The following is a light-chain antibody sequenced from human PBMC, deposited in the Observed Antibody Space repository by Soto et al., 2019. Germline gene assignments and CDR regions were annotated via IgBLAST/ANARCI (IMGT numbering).Light chain of an antibody. CDR2: ENY. CDR3: GAWDNSLTGGV. J-gene: IGLJ2*01. V-gene: IGLV1-51*02. Sequence: QSVLTQPPSVSAAPGQKVTISCSGSSSNIGSNYVSWYQQLPGAAPKLLIYENYERPSVIPDRFSGSKSGTSATLGITGLQTGDEADYYCGAWDNSLTGGVFGGGTKVTVL. CDR1: SSNIGSNY.